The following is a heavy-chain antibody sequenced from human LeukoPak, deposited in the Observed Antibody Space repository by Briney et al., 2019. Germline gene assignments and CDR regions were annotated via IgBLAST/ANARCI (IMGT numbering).Heavy chain of an antibody. V-gene: IGHV5-51*01. J-gene: IGHJ5*02. CDR2: IYPGGSDT. Sequence: GESLKISCKGSGYSFTSYWIGWVRQMPGKGLEWMGIIYPGGSDTRYSPSFQGQVTISADKSISTAYLQWSSLKASDTAMYYCARIPDIAAAGRNWFDPWGQGTLVTVSS. CDR3: ARIPDIAAAGRNWFDP. CDR1: GYSFTSYW. D-gene: IGHD6-13*01.